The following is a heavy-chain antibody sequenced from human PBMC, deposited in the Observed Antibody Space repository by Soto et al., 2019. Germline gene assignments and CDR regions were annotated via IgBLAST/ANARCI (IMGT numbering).Heavy chain of an antibody. CDR1: GYRFATYG. CDR3: ARDTFVGSRGWDAFES. D-gene: IGHD6-19*01. Sequence: QVQLVQSGADMKKPGASVKVSCRTSGYRFATYGISWVRQAPGQGLEWMGWISTYNEKKKYIQKFQGRLTMTTEASTSTAYMELKTLRSDDTAVYYCARDTFVGSRGWDAFESWGQGTLVTVSS. J-gene: IGHJ4*02. V-gene: IGHV1-18*04. CDR2: ISTYNEKK.